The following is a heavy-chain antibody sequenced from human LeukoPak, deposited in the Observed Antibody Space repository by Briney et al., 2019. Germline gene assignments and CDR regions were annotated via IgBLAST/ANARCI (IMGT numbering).Heavy chain of an antibody. CDR3: AKGSGASRPYYLDF. Sequence: SETLSLTCTVSGGSISSYYWTWIRQPPGKGLEWIGCIYYSGGTNYNPSLKSRVTISVDTSKNQFSLKLSSVTAADTALYYCAKGSGASRPYYLDFWGRGTLVTVSS. V-gene: IGHV4-59*01. J-gene: IGHJ4*02. D-gene: IGHD3-10*01. CDR2: IYYSGGT. CDR1: GGSISSYY.